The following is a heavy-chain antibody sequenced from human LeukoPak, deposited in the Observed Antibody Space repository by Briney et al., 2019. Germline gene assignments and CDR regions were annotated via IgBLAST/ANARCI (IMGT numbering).Heavy chain of an antibody. J-gene: IGHJ4*02. V-gene: IGHV4-34*01. CDR2: INHSGST. D-gene: IGHD3-22*01. CDR3: AGTEVVVITASKAYYFDY. CDR1: GGSFSGYY. Sequence: SETLSLTCAVYGGSFSGYYWSWIRQPPGKGLEWIGEINHSGSTNYNPSLKSRVTISVDTSKNQFSLKLSSVTAADTAVYYCAGTEVVVITASKAYYFDYWGQGTLVTVSS.